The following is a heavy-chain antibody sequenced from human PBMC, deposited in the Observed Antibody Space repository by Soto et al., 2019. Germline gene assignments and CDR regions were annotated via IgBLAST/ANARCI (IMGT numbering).Heavy chain of an antibody. Sequence: GGSLRLSCAASGFTFSSYGMHWVRQAPGKGLEWVAVISYDGSNKYYADSVKGRFTISRDNSKNTLYLQMNSLRAEDTAVYYCAKGSVAVRGYYFDYWGQGTLVTVSS. CDR1: GFTFSSYG. J-gene: IGHJ4*02. CDR3: AKGSVAVRGYYFDY. V-gene: IGHV3-30*18. D-gene: IGHD6-19*01. CDR2: ISYDGSNK.